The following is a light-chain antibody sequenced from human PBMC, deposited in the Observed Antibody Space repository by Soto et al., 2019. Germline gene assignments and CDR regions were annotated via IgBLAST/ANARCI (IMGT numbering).Light chain of an antibody. CDR3: QVWDSGALV. CDR2: EDR. J-gene: IGLJ3*02. Sequence: SYELTQPPSVSVAPGQTATITCGGNSVGSKLVHWYQQRPGQAPVLVVFEDRHRPSGIPERFSGSNSGNTATLTISRVEAGDEADYYCQVWDSGALVFGGGTKLTVL. CDR1: SVGSKL. V-gene: IGLV3-21*02.